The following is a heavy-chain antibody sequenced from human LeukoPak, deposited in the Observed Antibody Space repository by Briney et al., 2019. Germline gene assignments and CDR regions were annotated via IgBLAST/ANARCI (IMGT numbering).Heavy chain of an antibody. CDR2: IYYSGST. D-gene: IGHD3-3*01. CDR1: GGSISSHY. J-gene: IGHJ5*02. V-gene: IGHV4-59*11. CDR3: ARYQLRFLEPGWFDP. Sequence: KPSETLSLTCTVSGGSISSHYWSWLRQPPGKGLEWIGYIYYSGSTNYNPSLKSRVTISVDTSKNQFSLKLSSVTAADTAVYYCARYQLRFLEPGWFDPWGQGTLVTVSS.